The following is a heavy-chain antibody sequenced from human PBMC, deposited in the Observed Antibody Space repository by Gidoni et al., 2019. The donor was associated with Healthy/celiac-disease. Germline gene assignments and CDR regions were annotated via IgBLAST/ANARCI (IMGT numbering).Heavy chain of an antibody. J-gene: IGHJ4*02. D-gene: IGHD5-18*01. V-gene: IGHV4-59*01. Sequence: QVQLPESGPGLGKPSETLSLPCTVPGGSISSYYWSWIRQPPGKGLEWIGYIYYSGSTNYNPSLKSRVTISVDTSKNQFSLKLSSVTAADTAVYYCARSAVDTAMMGPWGQGTLVTVSS. CDR1: GGSISSYY. CDR3: ARSAVDTAMMGP. CDR2: IYYSGST.